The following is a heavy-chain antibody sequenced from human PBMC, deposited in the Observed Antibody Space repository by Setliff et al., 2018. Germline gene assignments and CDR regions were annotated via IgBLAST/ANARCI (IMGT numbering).Heavy chain of an antibody. D-gene: IGHD4-17*01. CDR1: GGSISSHY. V-gene: IGHV4-59*11. CDR3: ARGGDYGEPLDY. Sequence: SETLSLTCTVSGGSISSHYWSWIRQPPGKGLEWIGGIYYSGSTNYNPSLKSRVTISVDTSKNQVSLKLSSVTAADTAVYYCARGGDYGEPLDYWGQGTLVTVSS. CDR2: IYYSGST. J-gene: IGHJ4*02.